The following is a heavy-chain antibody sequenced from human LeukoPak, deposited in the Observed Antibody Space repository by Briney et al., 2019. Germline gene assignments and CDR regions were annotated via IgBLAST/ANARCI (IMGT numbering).Heavy chain of an antibody. D-gene: IGHD2-2*02. CDR3: ARPPYCSDTSCYRAFDN. V-gene: IGHV4-34*01. Sequence: SETLSLTCAVYGSSFSGYYWSWIRQPPEKGLEWIGEINHSGSTNYNPSLKSRVTISVDTSKKQFSLKLNSVTAADTAVYYCARPPYCSDTSCYRAFDNWGQGTLVTVSS. CDR1: GSSFSGYY. CDR2: INHSGST. J-gene: IGHJ4*02.